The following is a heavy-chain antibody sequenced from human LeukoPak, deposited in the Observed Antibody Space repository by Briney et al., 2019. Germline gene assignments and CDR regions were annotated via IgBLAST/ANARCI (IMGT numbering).Heavy chain of an antibody. J-gene: IGHJ4*02. Sequence: PGRSLRLSCAASGFTFSSCGMHWVRQAPGKGLEWVAVISYDGSNKYYADSVKGRFTISRDNSKNTLYLQMNSLRAEDTAVYYCARMVSGVARALDYWGQGTLVTVSS. CDR2: ISYDGSNK. V-gene: IGHV3-30*03. CDR3: ARMVSGVARALDY. CDR1: GFTFSSCG. D-gene: IGHD2-15*01.